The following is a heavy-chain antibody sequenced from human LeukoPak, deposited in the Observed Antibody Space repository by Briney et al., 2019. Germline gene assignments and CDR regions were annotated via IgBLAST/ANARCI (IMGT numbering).Heavy chain of an antibody. Sequence: PGGSLRLSCAASGFTFSNAWMSWVRQTPGRGLEWVGRIKSKTDGGTTDYAASVKGRFTISRDDSKNTLYLQMNSLKTEDTAVYYCTTHWVVVPAALHWGQGTLVTVSS. CDR1: GFTFSNAW. V-gene: IGHV3-15*01. CDR2: IKSKTDGGTT. J-gene: IGHJ1*01. CDR3: TTHWVVVPAALH. D-gene: IGHD2-2*01.